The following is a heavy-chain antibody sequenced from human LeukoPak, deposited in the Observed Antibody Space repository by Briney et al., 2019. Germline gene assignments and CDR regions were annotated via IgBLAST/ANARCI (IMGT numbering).Heavy chain of an antibody. J-gene: IGHJ2*01. V-gene: IGHV3-30*14. CDR3: AREAKWGEWYFDL. Sequence: GGTLRLSCASSGFTSSRIHWVRQAPGKGPQGVAVISFDGGTMFYADSVRGRSTVSRDNSENTFFLQMNSVRAEEPAVYYRAREAKWGEWYFDLWGRGTLVTVSS. D-gene: IGHD3-16*01. CDR2: ISFDGGTM. CDR1: GFTSSR.